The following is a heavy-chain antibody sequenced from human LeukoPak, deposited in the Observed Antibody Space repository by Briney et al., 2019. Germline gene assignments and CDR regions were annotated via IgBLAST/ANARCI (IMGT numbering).Heavy chain of an antibody. J-gene: IGHJ4*02. CDR3: ASGVYCSSTSCYSEDY. Sequence: GGSLRLSCAASGFTFDDYGMSWVRQAPGKGLEWVSIIYSGGSTFYADSVKGRFTISRDNSKNTLYLQMNSLRAEDTAVYYCASGVYCSSTSCYSEDYWGQGTLVTVSS. CDR1: GFTFDDYG. V-gene: IGHV3-66*01. D-gene: IGHD2-2*01. CDR2: IYSGGST.